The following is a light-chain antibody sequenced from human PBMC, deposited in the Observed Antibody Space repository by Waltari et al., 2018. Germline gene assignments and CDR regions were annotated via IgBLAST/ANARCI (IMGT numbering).Light chain of an antibody. J-gene: IGKJ4*01. V-gene: IGKV3-20*01. CDR1: QIVSNNY. CDR3: HLYGSART. Sequence: NVLTQSPGTLSLSPGERATLSCRASQIVSNNYLAWYQQQPGQAPRVLIYGVSSRATGIPDRFSGSGSGTDFTLTISRLEPEDSAVYFCHLYGSARTFGGGTKVEIK. CDR2: GVS.